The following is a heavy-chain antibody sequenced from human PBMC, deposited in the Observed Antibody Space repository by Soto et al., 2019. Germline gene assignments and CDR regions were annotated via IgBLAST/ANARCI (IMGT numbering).Heavy chain of an antibody. J-gene: IGHJ4*02. D-gene: IGHD2-2*01. CDR3: ASEGIVVVPAAG. CDR2: ISSSGSTI. CDR1: GFTFSDYY. Sequence: GPLRLSCAASGFTFSDYYMSWIRQAPGKGLEWVSYISSSGSTIYYADSVKGRFTISRDNAKNSLYLQMNSLRAEDTAVYYCASEGIVVVPAAGWGQGTLVTVSS. V-gene: IGHV3-11*01.